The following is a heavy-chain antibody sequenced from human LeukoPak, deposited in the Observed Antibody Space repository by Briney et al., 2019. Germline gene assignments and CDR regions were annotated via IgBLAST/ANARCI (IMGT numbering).Heavy chain of an antibody. CDR3: ARVGYGSGSYYDY. Sequence: GGSLRLSCAASGFTFSSYEMNWVRQAPGKGLEWVSYISSSGSTIYYADSVKGRFTISRDNAENSLYLQMNSLRAEDTAVYYCARVGYGSGSYYDYWGQGTLVTVSS. V-gene: IGHV3-48*03. CDR2: ISSSGSTI. D-gene: IGHD3-10*01. CDR1: GFTFSSYE. J-gene: IGHJ4*02.